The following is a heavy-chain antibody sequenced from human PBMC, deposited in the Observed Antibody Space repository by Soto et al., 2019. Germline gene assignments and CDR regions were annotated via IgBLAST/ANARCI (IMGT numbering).Heavy chain of an antibody. V-gene: IGHV4-59*03. CDR3: AGTAFTRPGAFDI. CDR1: GASISSSY. CDR2: IYYSGNT. D-gene: IGHD2-2*01. J-gene: IGHJ3*02. Sequence: QVQLQESGPGPVKPSETLSLTCTVSGASISSSYWSWIRQPPGEGLEWIGYIYYSGNTNYNPSLKSRVTISVDTSKNQFSLKLNSVTAADTAVYYCAGTAFTRPGAFDIWGQGTMVTVSS.